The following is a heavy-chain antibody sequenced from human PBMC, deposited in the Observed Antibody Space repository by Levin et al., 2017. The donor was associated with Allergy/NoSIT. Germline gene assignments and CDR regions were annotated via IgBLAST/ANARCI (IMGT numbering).Heavy chain of an antibody. Sequence: PGGSLRLSCKGSGYSFTSYWIGWVRQMPGKGLEWMGIIYPGDSDTRYSPSFQGQVTISADKSISTAYLQWSSLKASDTAMYYCARSIVVVPAASPEGDYYMDVWGKGTTVTVSS. J-gene: IGHJ6*03. D-gene: IGHD2-2*01. CDR3: ARSIVVVPAASPEGDYYMDV. CDR1: GYSFTSYW. V-gene: IGHV5-51*01. CDR2: IYPGDSDT.